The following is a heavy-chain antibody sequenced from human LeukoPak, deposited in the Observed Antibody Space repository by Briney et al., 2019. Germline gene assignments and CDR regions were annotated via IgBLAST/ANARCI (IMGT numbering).Heavy chain of an antibody. V-gene: IGHV3-23*01. J-gene: IGHJ4*02. CDR2: ISGSGGST. D-gene: IGHD6-19*01. CDR3: AKDPTVAATPYYFDY. Sequence: GGSLRLSCAASGFTFSSYAMSWVRQAPGKGLEWVSAISGSGGSTYYADAVKGRFTISRDNSKNTLYLQMNSLRAADTAVYYCAKDPTVAATPYYFDYWGQGTLVTVSS. CDR1: GFTFSSYA.